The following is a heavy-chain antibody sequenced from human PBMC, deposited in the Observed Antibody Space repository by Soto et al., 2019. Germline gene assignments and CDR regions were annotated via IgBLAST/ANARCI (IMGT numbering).Heavy chain of an antibody. J-gene: IGHJ3*02. CDR1: GGSISSYY. V-gene: IGHV4-59*01. Sequence: PSETLSHTSTVLGGSISSYYWSWIRQPPGKGLEWIGYIYYSGSTNYNPSLKSRVTISVDTSKNQFSLKLSSVTAADTAVYYCARSDLREYAFDIWGQGTMVTGSS. CDR3: ARSDLREYAFDI. CDR2: IYYSGST. D-gene: IGHD3-10*01.